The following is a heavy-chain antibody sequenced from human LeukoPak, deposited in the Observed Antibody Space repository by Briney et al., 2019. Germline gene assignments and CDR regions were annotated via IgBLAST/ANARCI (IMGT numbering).Heavy chain of an antibody. CDR3: AREVPAAVAYFDY. Sequence: GGSLRLSCAASGFTFSSYAIHWVRQAPGKGLEWVAVISYDGSNKYYADSVKGRFTISRDNSKNTLYLQMNSLRAEDMAVYYCAREVPAAVAYFDYWGQGTLVTVSS. CDR2: ISYDGSNK. D-gene: IGHD2-2*01. J-gene: IGHJ4*02. CDR1: GFTFSSYA. V-gene: IGHV3-30-3*01.